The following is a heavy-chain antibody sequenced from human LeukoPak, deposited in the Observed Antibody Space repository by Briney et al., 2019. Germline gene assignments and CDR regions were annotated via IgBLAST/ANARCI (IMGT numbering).Heavy chain of an antibody. Sequence: PGGSLRLSCTASGFTFDNYAMSWFRQAPGKGLEWVGLIRSKIYGGTTEYAASVKGRFTISRDDSKSIAQLQMTSLKSEDTAVYYCVRYSGDADYWGQGTLVTVSS. D-gene: IGHD5-12*01. CDR1: GFTFDNYA. CDR3: VRYSGDADY. V-gene: IGHV3-49*03. CDR2: IRSKIYGGTT. J-gene: IGHJ4*02.